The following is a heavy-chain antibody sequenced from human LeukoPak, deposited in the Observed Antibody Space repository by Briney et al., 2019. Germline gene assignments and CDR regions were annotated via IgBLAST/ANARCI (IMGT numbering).Heavy chain of an antibody. CDR2: ISWNSGSI. Sequence: GRSLRLSCAASGFTLDDYAMHWVRQAPGKGLEWVAGISWNSGSIGYADSVKGRFTISRDNAKNSLYLQMNSLRAEDMALYYCAKGGYYYDSSGYSDYFDYWGQGTLVTVSS. V-gene: IGHV3-9*03. D-gene: IGHD3-22*01. CDR3: AKGGYYYDSSGYSDYFDY. CDR1: GFTLDDYA. J-gene: IGHJ4*02.